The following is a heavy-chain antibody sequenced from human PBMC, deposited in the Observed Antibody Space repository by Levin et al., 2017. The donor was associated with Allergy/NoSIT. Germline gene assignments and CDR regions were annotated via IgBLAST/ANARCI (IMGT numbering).Heavy chain of an antibody. V-gene: IGHV3-30*03. J-gene: IGHJ4*02. D-gene: IGHD6-19*01. CDR1: GFTFSSYA. CDR2: ISHDGI. CDR3: ATSGWYGDY. Sequence: QAGGSLRLSCVASGFTFSSYAMHWVRQAPGKGLEWVAVISHDGIYYGESVKGRFTISRDNSKSTLYLQMNSLRAEDTAVYHCATSGWYGDYWGQGILVTVSS.